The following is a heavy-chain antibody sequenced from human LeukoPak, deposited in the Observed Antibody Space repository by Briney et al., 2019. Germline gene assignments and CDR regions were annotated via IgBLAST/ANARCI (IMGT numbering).Heavy chain of an antibody. CDR1: GYTFTSYH. CDR2: INPSGGST. D-gene: IGHD5-12*01. CDR3: ARVETGYSGYDLEYYFDY. Sequence: ASVKVSCKASGYTFTSYHMHWVRQAPGQGLEWMGIINPSGGSTSYAQKFQGRVSMTRDTSTSTVYMELSSLRSEDTAVYYCARVETGYSGYDLEYYFDYWGQGTLVTVSS. J-gene: IGHJ4*02. V-gene: IGHV1-46*01.